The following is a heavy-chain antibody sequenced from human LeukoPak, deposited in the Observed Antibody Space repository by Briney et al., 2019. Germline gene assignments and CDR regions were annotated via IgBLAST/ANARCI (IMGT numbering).Heavy chain of an antibody. CDR2: ISGSGGST. Sequence: GGSLRLSCAASGFTFSSYSMNWVRQAPGKGLEWVSSISGSGGSTYYADSVKGRFTISRDNSKNTLFLQMNSLKADDTAAYYCAKDGNWARFEDWGQGTLVTVSS. CDR1: GFTFSSYS. D-gene: IGHD7-27*01. CDR3: AKDGNWARFED. J-gene: IGHJ4*02. V-gene: IGHV3-23*01.